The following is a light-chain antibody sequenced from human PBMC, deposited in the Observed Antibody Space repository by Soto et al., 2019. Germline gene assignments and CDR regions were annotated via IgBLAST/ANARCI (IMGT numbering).Light chain of an antibody. CDR3: CPHVDSTPWTWV. CDR1: SSDVGSHNL. CDR2: EVN. Sequence: QSALTQPASVSGSPGQSITISCTGTSSDVGSHNLVSWYQQHPGKAPKFMIYEVNKRPSGVSNRFSGSKSGNTASLTISGLQAEDEADYYCCPHVDSTPWTWVFGGGTKLTVL. V-gene: IGLV2-23*02. J-gene: IGLJ3*02.